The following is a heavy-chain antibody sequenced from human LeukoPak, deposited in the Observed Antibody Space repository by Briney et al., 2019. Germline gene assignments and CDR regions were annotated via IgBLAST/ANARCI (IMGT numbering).Heavy chain of an antibody. J-gene: IGHJ4*02. CDR1: GYTFSGYY. CDR3: ARDYARYCSTGRCNFFDY. Sequence: ASVKVSCKASGYTFSGYYMHWVRQAPGQGLEWVGWINPNSGGTNYAQKFQGRVTVTRDTSISTAYMELSRLSSDDTTVYYCARDYARYCSTGRCNFFDYWGQGTLVTVSS. D-gene: IGHD2-2*01. V-gene: IGHV1-2*02. CDR2: INPNSGGT.